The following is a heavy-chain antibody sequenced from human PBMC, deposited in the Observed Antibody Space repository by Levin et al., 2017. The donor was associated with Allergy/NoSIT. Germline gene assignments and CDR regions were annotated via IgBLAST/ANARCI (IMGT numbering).Heavy chain of an antibody. V-gene: IGHV1-69*06. J-gene: IGHJ3*02. CDR3: ARDLGQSIPGAFDI. Sequence: SVKVSCKASGGTFSSYAISWVRQAPGQGLEWMGGIIPIFGTANYAQKFQGRVTITADKSTSTAYMELSSLRSEDTAVYYCARDLGQSIPGAFDIWGQGTMVTVSS. CDR2: IIPIFGTA. CDR1: GGTFSSYA. D-gene: IGHD7-27*01.